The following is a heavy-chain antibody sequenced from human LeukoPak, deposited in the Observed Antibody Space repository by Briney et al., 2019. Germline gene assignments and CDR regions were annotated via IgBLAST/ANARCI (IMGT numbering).Heavy chain of an antibody. Sequence: GGSLRLSCAGSGFSMSGNAMSWVRQAPGKGLEWVSAIEGAVEKTHYADSVKGRFTISRDNSKNTLYLQMNSLRAEDTAVYYCARRAGAYSHPYDYWGQGTLVTVSS. CDR1: GFSMSGNA. CDR2: IEGAVEKT. V-gene: IGHV3-23*01. D-gene: IGHD4/OR15-4a*01. J-gene: IGHJ4*02. CDR3: ARRAGAYSHPYDY.